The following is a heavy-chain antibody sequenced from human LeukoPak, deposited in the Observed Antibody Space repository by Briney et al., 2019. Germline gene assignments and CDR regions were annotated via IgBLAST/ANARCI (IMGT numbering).Heavy chain of an antibody. D-gene: IGHD4/OR15-4a*01. J-gene: IGHJ3*02. V-gene: IGHV4-30-2*01. Sequence: SEALSLTCAVSGGSISSGGYSWSWIRQPPGEGLEWIGYIYHSGSTYYNPSLKSRVTISVDRSKDQFSLKLSSVTAADGAVYYCARTKLLISGAKGQWFWAFDSWGQGTMVADSS. CDR3: ARTKLLISGAKGQWFWAFDS. CDR2: IYHSGST. CDR1: GGSISSGGYS.